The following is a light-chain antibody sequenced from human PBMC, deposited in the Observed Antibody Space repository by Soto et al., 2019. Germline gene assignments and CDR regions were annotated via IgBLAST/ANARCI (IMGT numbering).Light chain of an antibody. J-gene: IGLJ2*01. CDR1: TGAVTSGHY. CDR2: DTS. CDR3: LPSYSAAHVV. V-gene: IGLV7-46*01. Sequence: QAVVTQEPSLTVPPGGTVSLTCGSSTGAVTSGHYPYWFQQKPGQAPRTLIYDTSNKHSWTPARFSGSLLGGKAALTLSGAQPEDEAEYYCLPSYSAAHVVFGGGTKLTVL.